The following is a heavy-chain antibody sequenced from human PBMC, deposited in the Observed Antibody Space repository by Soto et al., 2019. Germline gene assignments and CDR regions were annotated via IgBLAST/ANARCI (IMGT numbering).Heavy chain of an antibody. CDR3: ARHVMSRRYDYVWGSYDQDAPYGMDV. J-gene: IGHJ6*02. D-gene: IGHD3-16*01. CDR2: IDPSDSQT. V-gene: IGHV5-10-1*01. CDR1: GYSFTTYW. Sequence: LGESLKISCQGSGYSFTTYWITWVRQMPGKGLEWVGMIDPSDSQTNYSPSFQGHVTISADKSISTAYLQWSSLKTSDTAIYYCARHVMSRRYDYVWGSYDQDAPYGMDVWGHGTTVTVSS.